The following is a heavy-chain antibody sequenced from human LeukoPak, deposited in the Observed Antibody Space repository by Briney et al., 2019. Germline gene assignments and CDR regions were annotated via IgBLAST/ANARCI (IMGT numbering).Heavy chain of an antibody. D-gene: IGHD2-15*01. CDR1: GFTFSDYY. Sequence: GGSLRLSCAASGFTFSDYYMSWIRLAPGKGLEWVSYISSSGSTIYYADSVKGRFTISRDNAKNSLYLQMNSLRAEDTAVYYCARDQDIVVVVAATSAFDIWGQGTMVTVSS. J-gene: IGHJ3*02. V-gene: IGHV3-11*01. CDR2: ISSSGSTI. CDR3: ARDQDIVVVVAATSAFDI.